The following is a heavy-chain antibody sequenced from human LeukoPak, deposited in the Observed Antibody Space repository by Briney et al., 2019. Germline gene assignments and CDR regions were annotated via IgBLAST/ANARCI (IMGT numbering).Heavy chain of an antibody. V-gene: IGHV5-51*01. Sequence: GESLKISCKGSGYSFTSYWIGWVRQLPGKGLEWMGIIYPGDSDTRYSPSFQGQVTISADRSISTAYLQWSSLKASDTAMYYCARRSPTYYFDYWGQGTLVTVSS. CDR2: IYPGDSDT. D-gene: IGHD3-16*01. J-gene: IGHJ4*02. CDR3: ARRSPTYYFDY. CDR1: GYSFTSYW.